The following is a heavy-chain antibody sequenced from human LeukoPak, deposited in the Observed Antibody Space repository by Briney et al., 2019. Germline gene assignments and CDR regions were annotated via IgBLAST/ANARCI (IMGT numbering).Heavy chain of an antibody. CDR1: GGSISSYY. J-gene: IGHJ4*02. Sequence: PSETLSLTCPASGGSISSYYWSWIRQPPGKGLEWIGYIYYSGSTNYNPSLKSRVTISVDTSKNQFSLKLSSVTAADTAVYYCARSTYYYDSSGYYFDYWGQGTLVTVSS. CDR3: ARSTYYYDSSGYYFDY. D-gene: IGHD3-22*01. V-gene: IGHV4-59*01. CDR2: IYYSGST.